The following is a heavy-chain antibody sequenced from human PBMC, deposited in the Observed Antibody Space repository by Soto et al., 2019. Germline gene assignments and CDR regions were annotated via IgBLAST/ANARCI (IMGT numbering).Heavy chain of an antibody. CDR3: ARVQYSGNDLKLAIDI. CDR1: GYTFTLYT. J-gene: IGHJ3*02. V-gene: IGHV1-3*01. CDR2: IHAGNGYT. D-gene: IGHD5-12*01. Sequence: QVQLVQSGAEVKKPGASVKVSCKASGYTFTLYTIHWVRQAPGQRLEWMGWIHAGNGYTKYSQNFQGRVTITRDTSASTVYMEMSSLTSEDTGVFYCARVQYSGNDLKLAIDIWGQGTTVTVSS.